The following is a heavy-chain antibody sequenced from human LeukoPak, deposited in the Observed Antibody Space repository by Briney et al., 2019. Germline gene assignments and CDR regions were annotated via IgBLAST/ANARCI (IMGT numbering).Heavy chain of an antibody. CDR1: GGSISSYY. V-gene: IGHV4-59*08. Sequence: SETLSLTCTVSGGSISSYYWSWIRQPPGKGLDWIGYIYHSGSTNYNPSLKSRFTISLDTSKNQFSLKLSSVTAADTAVYYCASHRREDIVVVPAATFDYWGQGTLVTVSS. CDR2: IYHSGST. D-gene: IGHD2-2*01. CDR3: ASHRREDIVVVPAATFDY. J-gene: IGHJ4*02.